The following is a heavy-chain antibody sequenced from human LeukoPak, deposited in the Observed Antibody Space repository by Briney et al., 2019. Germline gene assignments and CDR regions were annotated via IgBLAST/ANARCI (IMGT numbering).Heavy chain of an antibody. CDR1: GGTFSSYA. CDR2: IIPIFGTA. V-gene: IGHV1-69*13. J-gene: IGHJ4*02. D-gene: IGHD6-13*01. Sequence: GASVKLSCKASGGTFSSYAISWVRQAPGQGLEWMGGIIPIFGTANYAQKFQGGVTITADESTSTAYMELSSLRSEDTAVYYCARDLHSSSWYTEVCWGQGTLVTVSS. CDR3: ARDLHSSSWYTEVC.